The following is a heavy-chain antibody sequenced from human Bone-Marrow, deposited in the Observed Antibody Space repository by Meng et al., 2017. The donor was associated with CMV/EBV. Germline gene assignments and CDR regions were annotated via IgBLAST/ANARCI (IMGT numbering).Heavy chain of an antibody. CDR2: IYSGGSST. CDR3: EKGALDAAGRIDY. V-gene: IGHV3-23*03. Sequence: GESLKISCAASGFTFSNYWMHWVRQAPGKGLEWVSVIYSGGSSTYYADSVKGRFTISRDNSKNTLYLQLNSQRAEDTAVYYFEKGALDAAGRIDYWGQGTLVTVSS. D-gene: IGHD6-13*01. CDR1: GFTFSNYW. J-gene: IGHJ4*02.